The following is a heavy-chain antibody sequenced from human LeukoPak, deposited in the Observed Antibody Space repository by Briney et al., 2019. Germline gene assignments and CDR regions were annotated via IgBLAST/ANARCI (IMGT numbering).Heavy chain of an antibody. CDR3: VRAVDIVATVRSSWFDP. V-gene: IGHV3-21*01. CDR2: ISSSSSYI. D-gene: IGHD5-12*01. Sequence: GGSLRLSCAASGFTFSSYSMNWVRQAPGKGLECVSSISSSSSYIYYADSVKGRFTISNDNAKNSLYLQMKSLRAEETAVYYCVRAVDIVATVRSSWFDPWGQGTLVTVSS. J-gene: IGHJ5*02. CDR1: GFTFSSYS.